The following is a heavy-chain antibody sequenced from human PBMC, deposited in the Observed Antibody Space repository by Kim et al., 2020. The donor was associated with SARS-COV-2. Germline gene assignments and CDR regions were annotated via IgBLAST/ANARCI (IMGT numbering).Heavy chain of an antibody. CDR2: INSDGSST. CDR3: ATAEGPGAENWFDP. J-gene: IGHJ5*02. V-gene: IGHV3-74*01. D-gene: IGHD3-10*01. CDR1: GFTFSSYW. Sequence: GGSLRLSCAASGFTFSSYWMHWVRQAPGKGLVWVSRINSDGSSTSYADSVKGRFTISRDNAKNTLYLQMNSLRAEDTAVYYCATAEGPGAENWFDPWGQGTLVIVSS.